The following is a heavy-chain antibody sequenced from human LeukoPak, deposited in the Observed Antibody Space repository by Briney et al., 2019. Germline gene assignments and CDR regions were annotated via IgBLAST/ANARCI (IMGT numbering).Heavy chain of an antibody. Sequence: ASVKVSCKVSGYTLTELSMHWVRQAPGKGLEWMGGFDPEDGETIYAQKFQGRVTITADKSTSTAYMGLSSLRSEDTAVYYCAIEGYYYYDSSYYYYMDVWGQGTLVTVSS. CDR1: GYTLTELS. D-gene: IGHD3-22*01. V-gene: IGHV1-24*01. CDR2: FDPEDGET. CDR3: AIEGYYYYDSSYYYYMDV. J-gene: IGHJ6*03.